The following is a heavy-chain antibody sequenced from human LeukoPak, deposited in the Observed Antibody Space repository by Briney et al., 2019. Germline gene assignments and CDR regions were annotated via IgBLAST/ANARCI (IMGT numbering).Heavy chain of an antibody. D-gene: IGHD2-15*01. CDR3: ARDSVKYCSGGSCYYFDY. Sequence: ASVKVSCKASGYTFTVYYMHWVRQAPGQGLEWMGWINPNSGGTNYAQKFQGRVTMTRDTSISTAYMELSRLRSDDTAVYYCARDSVKYCSGGSCYYFDYWGQGTLVTVSS. V-gene: IGHV1-2*02. CDR2: INPNSGGT. CDR1: GYTFTVYY. J-gene: IGHJ4*02.